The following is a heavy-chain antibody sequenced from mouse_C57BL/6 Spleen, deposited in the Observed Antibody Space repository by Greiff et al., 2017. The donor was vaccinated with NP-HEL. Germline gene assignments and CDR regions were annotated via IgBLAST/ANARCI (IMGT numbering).Heavy chain of an antibody. D-gene: IGHD1-1*01. CDR1: GFTFSSYA. CDR3: ARDYYGSSKGGFAY. Sequence: EVKVVESGGGLVKPGGSLKLSCAASGFTFSSYAMSWVRQTPEKRLEWVATISDGGSYTYYPDNVKGRFTISRDNAKNNLYLQMSHLKSEDTAMYYCARDYYGSSKGGFAYWGQGTLVTVSA. CDR2: ISDGGSYT. J-gene: IGHJ3*01. V-gene: IGHV5-4*01.